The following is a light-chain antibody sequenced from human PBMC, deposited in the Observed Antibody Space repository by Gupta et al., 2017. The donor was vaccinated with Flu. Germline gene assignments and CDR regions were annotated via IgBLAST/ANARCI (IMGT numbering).Light chain of an antibody. V-gene: IGKV1-5*03. CDR3: QQYNSFPHN. CDR2: EAS. Sequence: DIQMTQSPSTLSASVGDRVTITCRASQSVTTRLAWYQQKPGKAPKLLIYEASRVQSGIPSRFSGSGSGTEFTLTITSLQPDDFATYYCQQYNSFPHNFGQGTKVEI. CDR1: QSVTTR. J-gene: IGKJ2*01.